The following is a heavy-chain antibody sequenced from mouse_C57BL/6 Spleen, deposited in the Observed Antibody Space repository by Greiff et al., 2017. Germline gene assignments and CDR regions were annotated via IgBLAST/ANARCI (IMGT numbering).Heavy chain of an antibody. Sequence: EVQLVEPGGGLVKPGGSLKLSCAASGFTFSSYTMSWVRQTPEKRLEWVATISGGGGNTYYPDSVKGRFTISRDNAKNTMYLQMSSLRSEDTALYYCARHIDYWGQGTTLTVSS. V-gene: IGHV5-9*01. CDR2: ISGGGGNT. CDR1: GFTFSSYT. J-gene: IGHJ2*01. CDR3: ARHIDY.